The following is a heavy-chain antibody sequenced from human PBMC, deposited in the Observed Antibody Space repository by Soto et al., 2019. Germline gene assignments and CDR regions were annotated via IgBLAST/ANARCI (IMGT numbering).Heavy chain of an antibody. CDR1: GYTFTSYA. V-gene: IGHV1-3*01. J-gene: IGHJ6*02. CDR3: AREMVDDIVLMVYADRYGMDV. D-gene: IGHD2-8*01. Sequence: GASVKVSCKASGYTFTSYAMHWVRQAPGQRLEWMGWINAGNGNTKYSQKSQGRVTITRDTSASTAYMELSSLRSEDTAVYYCAREMVDDIVLMVYADRYGMDVWGQGTTVTVSS. CDR2: INAGNGNT.